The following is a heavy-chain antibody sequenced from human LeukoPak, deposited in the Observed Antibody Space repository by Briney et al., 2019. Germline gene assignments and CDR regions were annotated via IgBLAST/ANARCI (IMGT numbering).Heavy chain of an antibody. CDR1: GFTFSSYS. Sequence: GGSLRLSCATSGFTFSSYSMNWVRQAPGKGLEWVSYISSSSSTIYYADSVKGRFTISRDNAKNSLYLQMNSLRDEDTAVYYCASNYLYSGSSGIYFDYWGQGTLVTVSS. CDR2: ISSSSSTI. CDR3: ASNYLYSGSSGIYFDY. D-gene: IGHD1-26*01. J-gene: IGHJ4*02. V-gene: IGHV3-48*02.